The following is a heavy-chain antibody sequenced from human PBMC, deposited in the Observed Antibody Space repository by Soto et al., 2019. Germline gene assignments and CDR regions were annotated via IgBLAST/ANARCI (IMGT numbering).Heavy chain of an antibody. J-gene: IGHJ4*02. D-gene: IGHD6-13*01. CDR3: ARGGYRSSWYLKPFDY. CDR1: GGSISSGGYS. CDR2: IYHSGST. V-gene: IGHV4-30-2*01. Sequence: PSETLSLTCAVSGGSISSGGYSWSWIRQPPGKGLEWIGYIYHSGSTYYNPSLKSRVTISVDRSKNQFSLKLSSVTAADTAVYYCARGGYRSSWYLKPFDYWGQGTLVTVSS.